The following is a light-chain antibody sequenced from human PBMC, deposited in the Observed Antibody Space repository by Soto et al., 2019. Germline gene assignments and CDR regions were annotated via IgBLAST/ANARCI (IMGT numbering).Light chain of an antibody. J-gene: IGLJ2*01. CDR1: SSDVDTYSF. CDR3: SSYTSSTAV. CDR2: DVS. Sequence: QSVLTQPASVSGSPGQSIAISCTGTSSDVDTYSFVSWYQQHPGKAPKLLIYDVSNRPSGVSDRFSGSKSGNTASLTISGLQAEDEADYYCSSYTSSTAVFGGGTKVTVL. V-gene: IGLV2-14*03.